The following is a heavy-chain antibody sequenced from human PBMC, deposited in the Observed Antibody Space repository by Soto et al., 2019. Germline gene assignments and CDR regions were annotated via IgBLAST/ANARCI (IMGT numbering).Heavy chain of an antibody. CDR3: ARDQGITTFGVYSMYYYGMDV. J-gene: IGHJ6*02. Sequence: QVQLVQSGAEVKKPGASVKVSCKASGYTFTSSGISWVRQAPGQGLEWMGWISSDNGNTNYAQHLQGRVSMTTGTSTSKADMDLRSLRSDDTAVYYCARDQGITTFGVYSMYYYGMDVWGQGTTVTVSS. V-gene: IGHV1-18*01. D-gene: IGHD3-3*01. CDR1: GYTFTSSG. CDR2: ISSDNGNT.